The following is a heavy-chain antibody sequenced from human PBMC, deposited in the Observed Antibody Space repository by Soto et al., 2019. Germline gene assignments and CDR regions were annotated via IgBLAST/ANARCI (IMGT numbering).Heavy chain of an antibody. Sequence: EVQLVESGGGLVQPAGSLRLSCAGSALTASKNYMSWVRQPTGRGLEWVSVLYSGGTTYYADSVKERFSISTDDAKITLYLQMDNLTAGHTAVYYCTRGGSGSDWDYYGMDVWGQGTTVTVSS. V-gene: IGHV3-66*01. J-gene: IGHJ6*02. D-gene: IGHD3-10*01. CDR1: ALTASKNY. CDR3: TRGGSGSDWDYYGMDV. CDR2: LYSGGTT.